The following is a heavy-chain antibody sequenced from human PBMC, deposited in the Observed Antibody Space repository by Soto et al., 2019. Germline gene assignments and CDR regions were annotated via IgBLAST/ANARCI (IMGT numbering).Heavy chain of an antibody. V-gene: IGHV1-3*05. CDR2: INAGNGNT. Sequence: QVQLVQSGAEEKKPGASVKVSFKASGYTFTSYAMHWVRQAPGQRLEWMGWINAGNGNTKYSQKFQGRVTITRDTSASTAYMELSSLRSEDTAVYYCARDPWNYVSGWFDPWGQGTLVTVSS. CDR3: ARDPWNYVSGWFDP. D-gene: IGHD1-7*01. J-gene: IGHJ5*02. CDR1: GYTFTSYA.